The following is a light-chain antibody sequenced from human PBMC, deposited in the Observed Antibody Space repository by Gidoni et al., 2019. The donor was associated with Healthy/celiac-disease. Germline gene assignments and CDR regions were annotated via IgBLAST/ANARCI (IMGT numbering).Light chain of an antibody. V-gene: IGKV3-20*01. CDR2: GAS. CDR1: QSVSRSY. CDR3: QQYGSSTET. J-gene: IGKJ1*01. Sequence: ELVLTQSPGTLSLSPGERATLSCRASQSVSRSYVAWYQQKPGQAPRLLIYGASSRATGIPDRFSGSGSGTDFTLTISRLEPEDFAVYYCQQYGSSTETFGQGTKVEIK.